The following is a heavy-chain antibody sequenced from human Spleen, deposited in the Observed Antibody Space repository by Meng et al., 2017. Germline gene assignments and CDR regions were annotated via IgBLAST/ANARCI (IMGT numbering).Heavy chain of an antibody. J-gene: IGHJ4*02. CDR1: GFTFSDYY. V-gene: IGHV3-11*01. D-gene: IGHD2-2*01. CDR2: ISSHGSAI. CDR3: ARDTADIYY. Sequence: QVQLVESGGVLVKPGGSLSLSCAASGFTFSDYYLSWIRQAPGKGLEWVSYISSHGSAIHYADSVRGRLTITRNNAKYSLYLQMNSLRAEDTAVYYCARDTADIYYWGQGTLVTVSS.